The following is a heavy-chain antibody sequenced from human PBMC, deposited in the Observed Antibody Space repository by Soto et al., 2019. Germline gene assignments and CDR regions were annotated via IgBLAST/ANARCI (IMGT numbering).Heavy chain of an antibody. CDR3: TREIRNIAVAAWFDP. V-gene: IGHV1-18*01. Sequence: GASVKVSCKASGYTFTSYGISWVGQAPGQGLEWMGWISAYNGNTNYAQKLQGRVTMTTDTSTSTAYMELRSLRSDDTAVYYCTREIRNIAVAAWFDPWGQGTLVTVSS. J-gene: IGHJ5*02. D-gene: IGHD6-19*01. CDR2: ISAYNGNT. CDR1: GYTFTSYG.